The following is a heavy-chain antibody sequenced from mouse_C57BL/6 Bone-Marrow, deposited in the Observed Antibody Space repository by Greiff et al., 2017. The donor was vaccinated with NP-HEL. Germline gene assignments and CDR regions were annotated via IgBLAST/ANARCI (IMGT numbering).Heavy chain of an antibody. J-gene: IGHJ3*01. CDR1: GYTFTSYG. Sequence: QVQLQQSGAELARPGASVKLSCKASGYTFTSYGISWVKQRTGQGLEWIGEIYPRSGNTYYNEKFKGKATLTADKSSSTASMELRSLTSEDSAVYFCARDFITTVVAPFAYWGQGTLVTVSA. D-gene: IGHD1-1*01. V-gene: IGHV1-81*01. CDR2: IYPRSGNT. CDR3: ARDFITTVVAPFAY.